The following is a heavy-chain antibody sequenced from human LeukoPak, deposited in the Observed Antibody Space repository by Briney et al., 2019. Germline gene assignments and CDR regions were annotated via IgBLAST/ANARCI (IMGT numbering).Heavy chain of an antibody. CDR3: ARTRGGAYNYYGMDV. CDR1: GYTFSTYG. J-gene: IGHJ6*02. Sequence: VASVKVSCKASGYTFSTYGISWVRQAPGQGLEWMGWISGYKGNTKYGQKLQGRVTMTTDTSTTTAYMELRSLRSDDTAVYYRARTRGGAYNYYGMDVWGQGTTVTVSS. V-gene: IGHV1-18*01. CDR2: ISGYKGNT. D-gene: IGHD3-10*01.